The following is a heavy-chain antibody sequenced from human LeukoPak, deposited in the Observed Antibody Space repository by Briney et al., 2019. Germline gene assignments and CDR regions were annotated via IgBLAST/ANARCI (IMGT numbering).Heavy chain of an antibody. D-gene: IGHD3-10*01. CDR3: ARDRYYGSGSYYN. J-gene: IGHJ4*02. CDR1: GASIIGPKW. V-gene: IGHV4-4*02. CDR2: IFHSGST. Sequence: PSGTLSLTCTVSGASIIGPKWWNWVRLSPGKGMEWIGEIFHSGSTHYNPSLKSRVTISVDTSKNQFSLILTSVTDADTAVYYCARDRYYGSGSYYNWGQGTLVNVSS.